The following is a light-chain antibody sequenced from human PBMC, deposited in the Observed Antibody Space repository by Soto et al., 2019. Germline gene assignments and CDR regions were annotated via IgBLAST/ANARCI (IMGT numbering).Light chain of an antibody. CDR2: GAS. CDR1: QSVSSSY. Sequence: EGVLTQSPGTLSLSPGERDTLSCRASQSVSSSYLAWYQQKPGQAPRLVIYGASSRATGIPDRFSGSGSGTDFTLTISRLEPEDFAVYYCQQYGSSPLTFGGGTKVEIK. V-gene: IGKV3-20*01. J-gene: IGKJ4*01. CDR3: QQYGSSPLT.